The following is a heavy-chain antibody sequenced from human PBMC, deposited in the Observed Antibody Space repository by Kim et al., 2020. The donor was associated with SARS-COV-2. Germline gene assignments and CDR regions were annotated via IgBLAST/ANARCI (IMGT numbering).Heavy chain of an antibody. D-gene: IGHD5-12*01. CDR3: ARQQRRWLQRIYYYYGMDV. V-gene: IGHV4-39*01. J-gene: IGHJ6*02. Sequence: SRVTITVDTSKNQFSLKLSSVTAADTAVYYCARQQRRWLQRIYYYYGMDVWGQGTTVTVSS.